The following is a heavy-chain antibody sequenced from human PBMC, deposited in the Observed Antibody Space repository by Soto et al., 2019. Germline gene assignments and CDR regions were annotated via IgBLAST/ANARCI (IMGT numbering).Heavy chain of an antibody. CDR1: GIPFSDFA. J-gene: IGHJ4*02. CDR3: AIPVLYYFDSTGTFDY. V-gene: IGHV3-23*01. D-gene: IGHD3-9*01. Sequence: EVQLLESGGGLVQPGGSLRLSCAASGIPFSDFAMSWVRQAPGKGLEWVAAISGSGGTKFYADSLKGRLTISRDNSKSTLYLQMDNLRVADTAVYYCAIPVLYYFDSTGTFDYWGQGTLVTVSS. CDR2: ISGSGGTK.